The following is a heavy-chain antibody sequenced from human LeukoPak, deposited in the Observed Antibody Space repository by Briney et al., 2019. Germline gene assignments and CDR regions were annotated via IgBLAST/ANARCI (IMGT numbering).Heavy chain of an antibody. CDR2: ISYDGSNQ. CDR3: ARWAYFHDSSGYFFDK. J-gene: IGHJ4*02. Sequence: GRSLRLSCPVSGFAFSTFAMHWVRQAPGKGLEWVAVISYDGSNQYYADTVKGRFAISRDNSKTPLYLQMNSLRAEDTAVYYCARWAYFHDSSGYFFDKWGQGTLVTVSS. D-gene: IGHD3-22*01. CDR1: GFAFSTFA. V-gene: IGHV3-30*01.